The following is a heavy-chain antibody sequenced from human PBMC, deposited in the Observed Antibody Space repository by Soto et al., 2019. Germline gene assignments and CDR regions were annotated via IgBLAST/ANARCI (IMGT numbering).Heavy chain of an antibody. J-gene: IGHJ4*02. D-gene: IGHD3-3*01. CDR3: AKGRTVFGVVPYDLDF. V-gene: IGHV3-30*18. CDR1: GFAFSTFG. CDR2: ISYDGNKQ. Sequence: QVQLVESGGGVVQPGTSLRLSCAASGFAFSTFGMHWVRQAPGKGLEWVAVISYDGNKQNYADSVKGRLTISRDNSNNMLYLQMNSLRHEDTALYYWAKGRTVFGVVPYDLDFGGQGPLVTVSS.